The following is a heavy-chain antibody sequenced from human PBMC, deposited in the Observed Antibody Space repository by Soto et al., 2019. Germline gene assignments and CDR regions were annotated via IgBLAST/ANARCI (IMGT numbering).Heavy chain of an antibody. D-gene: IGHD3-16*01. J-gene: IGHJ3*02. Sequence: GGSLRLSCAASGFTFSSYGMHWVRQAPGKGLEWVAVIWYDGSNKYYADSVKGRFTISRDNSKNTLYLQMNSLRAEDTAVYYCARDQGDRWAFDIWGQGTMVTVSS. CDR2: IWYDGSNK. CDR3: ARDQGDRWAFDI. CDR1: GFTFSSYG. V-gene: IGHV3-33*08.